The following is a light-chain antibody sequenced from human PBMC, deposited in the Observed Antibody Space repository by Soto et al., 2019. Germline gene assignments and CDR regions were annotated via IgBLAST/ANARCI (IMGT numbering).Light chain of an antibody. CDR1: QSVSSSY. V-gene: IGKV3-20*01. CDR3: QQYGRSPGT. CDR2: GAS. J-gene: IGKJ4*01. Sequence: EIVLTQSPGTLSLSPGERATLSCRASQSVSSSYLAWYQQKPGQAPRLLIYGASSRATGIPDRFSGSGSGTDFTLTISRLEPEDSALYYCQQYGRSPGTFGGGTKVEIK.